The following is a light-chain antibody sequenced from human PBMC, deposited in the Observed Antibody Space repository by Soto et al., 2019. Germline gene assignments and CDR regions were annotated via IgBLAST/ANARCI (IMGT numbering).Light chain of an antibody. J-gene: IGKJ2*01. CDR1: QSVSSY. V-gene: IGKV1-39*01. CDR2: PAS. CDR3: QQSYSNPVT. Sequence: DIQMTQFPSSLSASVGDRVTITCRASQSVSSYLNWYQQKPGKAPKLLISPASSLQSGVPSRFTGCGSGTHFTLTISSLQPEDFATYYCQQSYSNPVTFGQGTKLEIK.